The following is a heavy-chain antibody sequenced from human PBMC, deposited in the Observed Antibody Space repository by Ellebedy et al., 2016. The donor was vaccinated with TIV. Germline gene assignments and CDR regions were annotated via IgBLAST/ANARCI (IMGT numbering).Heavy chain of an antibody. CDR3: ARDVSSSGWGAFFDS. CDR2: ISTGSSYI. V-gene: IGHV3-21*01. CDR1: GFTFTDYN. D-gene: IGHD6-19*01. Sequence: PGGSLRLSCAASGFTFTDYNMNWVRLAPGKGLEWVSSISTGSSYIYYADSVKGRFPISRDNAKNSLSLQMNSLKAEDTAVYYCARDVSSSGWGAFFDSWGQGTLVTVSS. J-gene: IGHJ4*02.